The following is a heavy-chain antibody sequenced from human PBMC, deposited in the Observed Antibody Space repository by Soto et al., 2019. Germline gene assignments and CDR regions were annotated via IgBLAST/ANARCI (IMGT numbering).Heavy chain of an antibody. V-gene: IGHV2-5*02. Sequence: SGPTLVNPTQTLTLTCTFSGFSLSTSGVGVGWIRQPPGKALEWLALIYWDDDKRYIPSLKSRLTITKDTSKNQVVLTMTNMDPVDTATYYRAHRGYSSGWTSNWFDPWGQGTLVTVSS. D-gene: IGHD6-19*01. CDR2: IYWDDDK. J-gene: IGHJ5*02. CDR1: GFSLSTSGVG. CDR3: AHRGYSSGWTSNWFDP.